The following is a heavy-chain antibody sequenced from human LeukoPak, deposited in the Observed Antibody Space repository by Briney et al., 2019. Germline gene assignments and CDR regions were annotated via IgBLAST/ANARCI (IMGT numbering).Heavy chain of an antibody. J-gene: IGHJ4*02. Sequence: PSETLSLTCAVYGGSFSGYYWSWIRQPPGKGLEWIGEINHSGSTNYNPSLKSRVTISVDTSKNQFSLKLSSVTAADTAVYYCARSRRWLHLYFDYWGQGTLVTVSS. V-gene: IGHV4-34*01. CDR3: ARSRRWLHLYFDY. CDR1: GGSFSGYY. D-gene: IGHD5-24*01. CDR2: INHSGST.